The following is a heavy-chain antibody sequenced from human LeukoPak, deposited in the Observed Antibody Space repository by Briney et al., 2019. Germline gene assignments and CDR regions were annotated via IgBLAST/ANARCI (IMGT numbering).Heavy chain of an antibody. CDR1: GASISSYY. D-gene: IGHD3-10*01. J-gene: IGHJ4*02. CDR2: ISYSGST. CDR3: ARHPELYFFDY. V-gene: IGHV4-59*08. Sequence: SGTLSLTCAVSGASISSYYWSWIRQPPGKGLEWIGYISYSGSTNYNPSLKSRVTISADTSKNQVSLTLSSVTAADTAVYYCARHPELYFFDYWGQGTLVTVSS.